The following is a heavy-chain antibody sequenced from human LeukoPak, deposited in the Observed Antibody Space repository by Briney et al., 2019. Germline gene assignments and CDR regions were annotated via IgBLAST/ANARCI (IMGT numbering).Heavy chain of an antibody. D-gene: IGHD6-19*01. J-gene: IGHJ4*02. V-gene: IGHV3-23*01. CDR2: ISGSGGST. CDR1: GFTFSSYA. CDR3: AKVGAVAGPTLYYFDY. Sequence: GGSLRLSCAASGFTFSSYAISWVRQAPGKWLEWVSAISGSGGSTYYADSVKGRFTISRDNSKNTLYLQMNSLRAEDTAVYYCAKVGAVAGPTLYYFDYWGQGTLVTVSS.